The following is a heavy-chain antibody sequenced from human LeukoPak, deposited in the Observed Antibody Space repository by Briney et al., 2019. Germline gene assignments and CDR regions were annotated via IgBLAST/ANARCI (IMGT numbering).Heavy chain of an antibody. CDR2: IYQSGTT. D-gene: IGHD5-18*01. CDR1: GYSISSGYY. CDR3: ARGGKRLEYSYGRHRNSNAFDI. V-gene: IGHV4-38-2*02. J-gene: IGHJ3*02. Sequence: KPSETLSLTCSVSGYSISSGYYWGWIRQPPGKGLEWIGSIYQSGTTSYNPSLKSRVTISVDTSKNQFSLKLSSVTAADTAVYYCARGGKRLEYSYGRHRNSNAFDIWGQGTMVTVSS.